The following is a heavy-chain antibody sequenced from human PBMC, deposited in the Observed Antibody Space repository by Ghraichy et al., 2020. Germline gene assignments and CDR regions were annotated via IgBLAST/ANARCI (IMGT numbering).Heavy chain of an antibody. D-gene: IGHD3-22*01. J-gene: IGHJ6*03. CDR2: IIPIFGTA. CDR1: GGTFSSYA. V-gene: IGHV1-69*13. CDR3: ARGPPPSSGWYYYYYYYMDV. Sequence: SVKVSCKASGGTFSSYAISWVRQAPGQGLEWMGGIIPIFGTANYAQKFQGRVTITADESTSTAYMELSSLRSEDTAVYYCARGPPPSSGWYYYYYYYMDVWGKGTTVTVAS.